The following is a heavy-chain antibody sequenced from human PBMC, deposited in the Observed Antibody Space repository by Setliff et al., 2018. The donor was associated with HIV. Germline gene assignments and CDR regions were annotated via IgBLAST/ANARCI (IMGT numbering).Heavy chain of an antibody. V-gene: IGHV4-34*01. CDR2: IHHSGST. CDR3: ARAGGTGDFDF. D-gene: IGHD1-7*01. CDR1: GASLSGYY. Sequence: SETLSLTCAVYGASLSGYYWSWIRQPPGKGLEWIGEIHHSGSTYYNPSLRSRVSISLQTSKNQFSLKLTSVTAADTAAYYCARAGGTGDFDFWGHGALVTVTS. J-gene: IGHJ4*01.